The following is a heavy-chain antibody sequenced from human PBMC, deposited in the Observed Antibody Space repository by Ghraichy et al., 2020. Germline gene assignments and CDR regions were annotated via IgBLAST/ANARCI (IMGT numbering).Heavy chain of an antibody. J-gene: IGHJ3*02. Sequence: SETLSLTCTVSGGSITSGDYYWSWIRQPPGKGLEWIGYIYDSGSTYYNPSLKSRLTISVDTSKKQFSLKLNSVTAADTAVYYCARGGIRDDFAIWGQGTMVTVSS. V-gene: IGHV4-30-4*01. CDR3: ARGGIRDDFAI. D-gene: IGHD3-16*01. CDR1: GGSITSGDYY. CDR2: IYDSGST.